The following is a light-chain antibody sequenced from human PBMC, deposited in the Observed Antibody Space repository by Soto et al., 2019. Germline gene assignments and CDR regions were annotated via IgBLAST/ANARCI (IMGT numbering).Light chain of an antibody. J-gene: IGLJ1*01. CDR3: CSYAGTITYL. V-gene: IGLV2-11*01. CDR2: DVT. Sequence: QSVLTQPRSVSGSPGQSLTISCTGTSSDVGGYNYVSWYQQYPGKVPKLMIYDVTKRPSGVPDRFSGSKSGNTASLTISGLQAEDEADYYCCSYAGTITYLFGTGTKVTVL. CDR1: SSDVGGYNY.